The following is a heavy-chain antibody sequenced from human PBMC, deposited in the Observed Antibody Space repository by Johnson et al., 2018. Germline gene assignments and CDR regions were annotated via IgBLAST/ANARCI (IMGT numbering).Heavy chain of an antibody. D-gene: IGHD3-22*01. V-gene: IGHV3-30*18. Sequence: QVQLVQSGGGVVQPGRSLRLSCAASGFTFSSYGMHWVRQAPGTGLEWVAVISYDGSNKYYADSVKGRFTISRDNSKNTLYLQMNSLRAEDTAVYYCAKVYYDSSGYYYFDYYYGMDVWGQGTTVTVSS. CDR3: AKVYYDSSGYYYFDYYYGMDV. CDR2: ISYDGSNK. J-gene: IGHJ6*02. CDR1: GFTFSSYG.